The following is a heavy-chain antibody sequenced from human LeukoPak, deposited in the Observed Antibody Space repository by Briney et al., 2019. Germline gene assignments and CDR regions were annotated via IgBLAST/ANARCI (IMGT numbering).Heavy chain of an antibody. J-gene: IGHJ4*02. CDR1: GGTLSSYT. CDR3: ARGHSGSACDY. Sequence: PSVKLSCEASGGTLSSYTISWVPEAPGQGLEWMGRIIPILGIANYAQTFQGRATITAAKSTTTAYMELSRVRSGAPAVFYVARGHSGSACDYWGQGTLVTVSS. V-gene: IGHV1-69*02. D-gene: IGHD1-26*01. CDR2: IIPILGIA.